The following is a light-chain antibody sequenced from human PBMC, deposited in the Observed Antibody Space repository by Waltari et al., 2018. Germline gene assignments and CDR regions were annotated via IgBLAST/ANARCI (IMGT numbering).Light chain of an antibody. V-gene: IGLV4-69*01. J-gene: IGLJ3*02. CDR2: VNSDGSH. Sequence: QLVLTQSPSASASLGASVKLTCTLSSGHTTNVIAWHQQQPGKGPLFLMKVNSDGSHRKGDDIPDRFSGSGSGPERYLTISSLQSEDEADYYCETGGHGTWVFGGGTKLTVL. CDR3: ETGGHGTWV. CDR1: SGHTTNV.